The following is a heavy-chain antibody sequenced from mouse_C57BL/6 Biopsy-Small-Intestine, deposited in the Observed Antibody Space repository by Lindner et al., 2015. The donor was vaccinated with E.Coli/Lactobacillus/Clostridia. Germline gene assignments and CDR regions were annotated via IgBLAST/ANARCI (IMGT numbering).Heavy chain of an antibody. Sequence: VQLQESGPELVKPGASVKIPCKASGYTFTDYNMDWVKQSHGKSLEWIGNINPNNGGTIYNQKFKDKATLTVDKSSSTAYMELRSLTSEDSAVYYCVRDERYYFDYWGQGTTLTVSS. J-gene: IGHJ2*01. V-gene: IGHV1-18*01. CDR3: VRDERYYFDY. CDR1: GYTFTDYN. CDR2: INPNNGGT.